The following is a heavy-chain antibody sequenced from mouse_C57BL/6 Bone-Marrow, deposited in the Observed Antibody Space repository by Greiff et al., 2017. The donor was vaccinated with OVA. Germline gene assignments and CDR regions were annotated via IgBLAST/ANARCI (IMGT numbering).Heavy chain of an antibody. V-gene: IGHV1-61*01. Sequence: QVQLQQPGAELVRPGSSVKLSCKASGYTFTSYWMDWVKQRPGQGLEWIGNIYPSDSETHYNQKFKDKATLTVDKSSSTAYMQLSSLTSEDSAVYYCARRWLLSFDYWGQGTTLTVSS. J-gene: IGHJ2*01. CDR1: GYTFTSYW. CDR2: IYPSDSET. D-gene: IGHD2-3*01. CDR3: ARRWLLSFDY.